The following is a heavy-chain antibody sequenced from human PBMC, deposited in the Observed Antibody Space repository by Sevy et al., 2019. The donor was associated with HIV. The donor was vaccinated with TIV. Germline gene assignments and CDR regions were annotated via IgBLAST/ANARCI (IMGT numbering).Heavy chain of an antibody. D-gene: IGHD3-3*01. CDR1: GFTFSGSA. CDR3: TRFTRTYYDFWSGYPLDYGMDV. CDR2: IRSKANSYAT. Sequence: GGSLRLSCAASGFTFSGSAMHWVRQASGKGLEWVGRIRSKANSYATAYAASVKGRFTISRDDSKNTAYLQMNSLKTEETAVYYCTRFTRTYYDFWSGYPLDYGMDVWGQGTTVTVSS. V-gene: IGHV3-73*01. J-gene: IGHJ6*02.